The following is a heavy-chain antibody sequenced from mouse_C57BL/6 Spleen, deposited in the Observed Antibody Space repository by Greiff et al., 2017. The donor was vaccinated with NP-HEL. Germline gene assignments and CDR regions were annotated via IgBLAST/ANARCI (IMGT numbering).Heavy chain of an antibody. CDR1: GYTFTSYW. CDR2: IYPGSGST. D-gene: IGHD1-1*01. Sequence: QVQLQQPGAELVKPGASVKMSCKASGYTFTSYWITWVKQRPGQGLEWIGDIYPGSGSTNYNEKFKSKATLTVDTSSSTAYMQLSSLTSEDSAVYCCAKGYCGSSYWFAYWGQGTLVTVSA. CDR3: AKGYCGSSYWFAY. V-gene: IGHV1-55*01. J-gene: IGHJ3*01.